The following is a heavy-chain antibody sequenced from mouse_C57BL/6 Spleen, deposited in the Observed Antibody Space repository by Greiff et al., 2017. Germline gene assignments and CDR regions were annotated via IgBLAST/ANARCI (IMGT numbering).Heavy chain of an antibody. CDR1: GYAFSSSW. J-gene: IGHJ4*01. Sequence: QVQLKESGPELVKPGASVKISCKASGYAFSSSWMHWVKQRPGKGLAGIGRIYPGDGDTNYNGKFKGKATLTADKSASTAYMQLSSLTSEVSAVYFCARRGDYWGQGTSVTVSS. V-gene: IGHV1-82*01. CDR3: ARRGDY. CDR2: IYPGDGDT.